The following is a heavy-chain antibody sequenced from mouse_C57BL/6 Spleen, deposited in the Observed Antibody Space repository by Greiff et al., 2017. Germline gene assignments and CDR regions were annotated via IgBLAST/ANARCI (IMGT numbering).Heavy chain of an antibody. V-gene: IGHV1-9*01. J-gene: IGHJ2*01. CDR1: GYTFTGYW. CDR3: ARDGYYVFDY. D-gene: IGHD2-3*01. Sequence: QVLLKQSGAELMKPGASVTLSCKATGYTFTGYWIEWVKQRPGHGLEWIGEILPGSGSTNYNEKFKGKATFTADTSSNPAYMQLSRLTTEDSAIYYCARDGYYVFDYWGQGTTLTVSS. CDR2: ILPGSGST.